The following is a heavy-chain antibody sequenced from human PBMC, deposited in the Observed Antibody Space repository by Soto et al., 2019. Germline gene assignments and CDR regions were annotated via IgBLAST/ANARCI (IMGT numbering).Heavy chain of an antibody. CDR2: IKQDGSEK. J-gene: IGHJ4*02. CDR3: AGTYYYDSSGYYPFLY. D-gene: IGHD3-22*01. CDR1: GFTFSSYW. Sequence: GGSLRLSCAASGFTFSSYWMSWVRQAPGKGLEWVANIKQDGSEKYYVDSVKGRFTISRDNAKNSLYLQMNSLRAEDTAVYYCAGTYYYDSSGYYPFLYWVQGTLVTVSS. V-gene: IGHV3-7*01.